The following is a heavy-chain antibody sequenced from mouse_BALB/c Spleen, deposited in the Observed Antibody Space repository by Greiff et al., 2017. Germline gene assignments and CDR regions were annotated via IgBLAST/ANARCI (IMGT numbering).Heavy chain of an antibody. V-gene: IGHV2-2*02. CDR3: ARKAYYYGSSYVLPWYFDV. Sequence: QAQLQQSGPGLVQPSQSLSITCTVSGFSLTSYGVHWVRQSPGKGLEWLGVIWSGGSTDYNAAFISRLGISKDNSKSQVFFKMNSLQANDTAIYYCARKAYYYGSSYVLPWYFDVWGAGTTVTVSS. CDR1: GFSLTSYG. J-gene: IGHJ1*01. D-gene: IGHD1-1*01. CDR2: IWSGGST.